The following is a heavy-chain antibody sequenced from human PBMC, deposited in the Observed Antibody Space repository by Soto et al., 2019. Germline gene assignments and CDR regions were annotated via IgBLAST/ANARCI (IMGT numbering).Heavy chain of an antibody. V-gene: IGHV3-23*01. J-gene: IGHJ5*02. Sequence: GGSLRLSCAASGFPFSTTDMSWVRQAPGKGLEWVSTIGGSGETTYYADSVKGRFTISRDNSKNTLYLQMNSLRADDTALYYCAKNSGWFNTWGQGALVTVSS. CDR1: GFPFSTTD. D-gene: IGHD3-10*01. CDR2: IGGSGETT. CDR3: AKNSGWFNT.